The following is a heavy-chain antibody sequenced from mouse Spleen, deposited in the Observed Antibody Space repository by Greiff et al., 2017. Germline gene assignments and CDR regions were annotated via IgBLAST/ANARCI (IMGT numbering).Heavy chain of an antibody. CDR1: GFAFSSYD. CDR3: ARDYSDYAMDY. D-gene: IGHD2-13*01. Sequence: EVKLVESGGGLVKPGGSLKLSCAASGFAFSSYDMSWVRQTPEKRLEWVAYISSGGGSTYYPDTVKGRFTISRDNAKNTLYLQMSSLKSEDTAMYYCARDYSDYAMDYWGQGTSVTVSS. J-gene: IGHJ4*01. CDR2: ISSGGGST. V-gene: IGHV5-12-1*01.